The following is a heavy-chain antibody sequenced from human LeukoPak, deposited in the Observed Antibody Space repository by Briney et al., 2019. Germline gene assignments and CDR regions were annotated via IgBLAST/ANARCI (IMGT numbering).Heavy chain of an antibody. CDR2: IIPIFGTA. D-gene: IGHD5-18*01. Sequence: ASVKVSCKASGGTFSSYAISWVRQAPGQGLEWMGGIIPIFGTANYAQKFQGRVTITTDESTSTAYMELSSLRSEDTAVYYCAVRNSYGHVNWFDPWGQGTLVTVSS. J-gene: IGHJ5*02. CDR1: GGTFSSYA. CDR3: AVRNSYGHVNWFDP. V-gene: IGHV1-69*05.